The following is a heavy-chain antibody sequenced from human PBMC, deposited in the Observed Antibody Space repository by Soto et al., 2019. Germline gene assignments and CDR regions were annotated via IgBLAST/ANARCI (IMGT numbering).Heavy chain of an antibody. Sequence: GGSLRLSCAASGFSFRNYAMSWVRQAPGKGLEWISTLTGSSSNIYYADSVKGRFAISRDNSRNTLYLQMNSLTAEDTAVYYCANGRATYGLLTHDYWGQGTLVTAPQ. V-gene: IGHV3-23*01. CDR3: ANGRATYGLLTHDY. J-gene: IGHJ4*02. CDR2: LTGSSSNI. D-gene: IGHD3-10*01. CDR1: GFSFRNYA.